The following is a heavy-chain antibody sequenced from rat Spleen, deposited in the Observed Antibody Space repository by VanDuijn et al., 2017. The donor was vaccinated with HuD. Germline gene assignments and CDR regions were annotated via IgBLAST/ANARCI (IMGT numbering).Heavy chain of an antibody. V-gene: IGHV5-7*01. D-gene: IGHD1-7*01. CDR2: ISYDGSST. Sequence: EVQLVKSGGGLVQPGRSLKLSCAASGFTFSDYNMAWVRQAPKKGLEWVATISYDGSSTYYRDSVKGRFTISRDNAKSTLYLQMDSLRSEYTATYYCARGSYGYSLFDYWGQGVMVTVSS. CDR1: GFTFSDYN. J-gene: IGHJ2*01. CDR3: ARGSYGYSLFDY.